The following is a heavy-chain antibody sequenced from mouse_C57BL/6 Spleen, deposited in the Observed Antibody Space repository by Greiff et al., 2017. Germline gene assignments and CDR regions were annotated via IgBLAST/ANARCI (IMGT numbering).Heavy chain of an antibody. V-gene: IGHV5-16*01. D-gene: IGHD2-4*01. Sequence: EVMLVESEGGLVQPGSSMKLSCTASGFTFSDYYMAWVRQVPEKGLEWVANINYDGSSTYYLDSLKSRFIISRDNAKNILYLQMSSLKSEDTATYYCARDGDYDRGYAMDYWGQGTSVTVSS. CDR2: INYDGSST. CDR1: GFTFSDYY. CDR3: ARDGDYDRGYAMDY. J-gene: IGHJ4*01.